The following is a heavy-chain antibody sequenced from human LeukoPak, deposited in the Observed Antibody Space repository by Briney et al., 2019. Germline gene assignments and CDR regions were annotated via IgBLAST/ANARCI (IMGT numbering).Heavy chain of an antibody. J-gene: IGHJ4*02. V-gene: IGHV1-18*01. Sequence: ASVKVSCKASGYTFTSYGISWVRQAPGQGLEWMGWISAYNGNTNYAQKFQGRVTITTDKSTSTAYMELSSLRSEDTAVYYCASRIVGTPDYFDYWGQGTLVTVSS. D-gene: IGHD1-26*01. CDR3: ASRIVGTPDYFDY. CDR1: GYTFTSYG. CDR2: ISAYNGNT.